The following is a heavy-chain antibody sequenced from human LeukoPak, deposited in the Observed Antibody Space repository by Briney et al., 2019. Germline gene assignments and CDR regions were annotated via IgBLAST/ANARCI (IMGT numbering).Heavy chain of an antibody. Sequence: SETLSLTCTVSGGSISSYSWSWVRQPPGRGLEWIGYIYYSGSTTYNPSLKSRVTISLDTSKSQFSLKLSSVTAADTAVYYCAGDYGSGSYRFDYWGQGILVTVSS. V-gene: IGHV4-59*12. D-gene: IGHD3-10*01. CDR2: IYYSGST. CDR1: GGSISSYS. CDR3: AGDYGSGSYRFDY. J-gene: IGHJ4*02.